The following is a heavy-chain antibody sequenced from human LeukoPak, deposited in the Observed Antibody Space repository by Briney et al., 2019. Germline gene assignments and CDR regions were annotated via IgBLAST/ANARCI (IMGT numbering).Heavy chain of an antibody. CDR2: INPNSGGT. V-gene: IGHV1-2*02. CDR1: GYSFADYY. D-gene: IGHD3-9*01. J-gene: IGHJ4*02. CDR3: ARGTGILTGRPTHPDY. Sequence: ASVKVSCKASGYSFADYYMHWVRQAPGQGLEWMGWINPNSGGTNYAQKFQGRVTMTRDTSISTAYMELSRLRSDDTAVYYCARGTGILTGRPTHPDYWGQGTLVTVSS.